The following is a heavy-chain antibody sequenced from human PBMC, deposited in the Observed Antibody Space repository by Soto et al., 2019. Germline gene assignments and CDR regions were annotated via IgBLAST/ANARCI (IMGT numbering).Heavy chain of an antibody. CDR3: ARDLTTVTTLYYYGMDV. D-gene: IGHD4-17*01. Sequence: QVQLVQSGAEVKKPGSSVKVSCKASGGTFSSYAISWVRQAPGQGLEWMGGIIPIFGTANYAQKFQGRVTITADESTSIAYMELSSLRSEDTAVYYCARDLTTVTTLYYYGMDVWGQGTTVTVSS. CDR1: GGTFSSYA. V-gene: IGHV1-69*01. CDR2: IIPIFGTA. J-gene: IGHJ6*02.